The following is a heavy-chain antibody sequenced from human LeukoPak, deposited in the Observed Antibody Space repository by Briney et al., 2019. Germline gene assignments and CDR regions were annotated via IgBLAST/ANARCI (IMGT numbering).Heavy chain of an antibody. V-gene: IGHV3-7*01. D-gene: IGHD6-13*01. J-gene: IGHJ4*02. CDR3: ARGGSSSSWFWVD. CDR1: GFTFRTQW. CDR2: IKQDGSDK. Sequence: GGSLRLSCAASGFTFRTQWMTWARQAPGKGLEWVANIKQDGSDKYYVDSVKGRFTISKDNAKNSLYLQMNSLRVEDTAVYCCARGGSSSSWFWVDWGQGTLVTVSS.